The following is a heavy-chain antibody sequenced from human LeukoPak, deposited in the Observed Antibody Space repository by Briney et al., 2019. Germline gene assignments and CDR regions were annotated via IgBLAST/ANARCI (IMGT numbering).Heavy chain of an antibody. Sequence: PSETLSLTCTVSGGSITSGSYYWSWIRQPAGKGLEWIGHIYTSGSTNYNPSLKSRVTISVDTSKNQFSLKLSSVTAADTAVYYCARGRYDFWSGRDTPHYYFDYWGQGTLVTVSS. D-gene: IGHD3-3*01. CDR2: IYTSGST. V-gene: IGHV4-61*09. CDR1: GGSITSGSYY. CDR3: ARGRYDFWSGRDTPHYYFDY. J-gene: IGHJ4*02.